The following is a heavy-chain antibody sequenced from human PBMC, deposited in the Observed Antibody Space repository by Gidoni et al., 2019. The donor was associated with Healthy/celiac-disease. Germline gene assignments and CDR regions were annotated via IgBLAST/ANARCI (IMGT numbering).Heavy chain of an antibody. J-gene: IGHJ4*02. Sequence: EVQLVQSGAAVKKPGESLKISCTGSGYSFTIYWIGWVRQMPGKGLEWMGIIYPGDSDNRYSPSFQGQVTISADKSSSTAYLQWSSLKASDTAMYYCARPTIGTRDISYSYFDYWGQGTLVTVSS. CDR3: ARPTIGTRDISYSYFDY. D-gene: IGHD1-26*01. V-gene: IGHV5-51*01. CDR1: GYSFTIYW. CDR2: IYPGDSDN.